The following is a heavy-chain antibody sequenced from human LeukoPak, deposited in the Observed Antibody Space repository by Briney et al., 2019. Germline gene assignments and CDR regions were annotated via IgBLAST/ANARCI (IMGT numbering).Heavy chain of an antibody. CDR2: ISSSSSYI. CDR1: GFTFSSYS. J-gene: IGHJ4*02. Sequence: GGSLRLSCAASGFTFSSYSMNWVRQAPGKGLEWVSFISSSSSYIYYADSVKGRFTISRDNAKNSLYLQMNSLRAEDTAVYYCARDPGSGYEEHFDYWGQGTLVTVSS. D-gene: IGHD5-12*01. CDR3: ARDPGSGYEEHFDY. V-gene: IGHV3-21*04.